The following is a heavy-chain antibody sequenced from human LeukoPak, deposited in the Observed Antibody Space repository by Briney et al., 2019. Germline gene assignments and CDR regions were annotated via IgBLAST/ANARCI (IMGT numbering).Heavy chain of an antibody. CDR2: IYCGGST. D-gene: IGHD2-21*01. CDR3: ARDPENTYCGGDCYDSHFDY. CDR1: GFTVSSNY. J-gene: IGHJ4*02. Sequence: GGSLRLSCAASGFTVSSNYMSWVRQASGKGLEWVSVIYCGGSTYHADAVKGRFTISRDNSKNTLYLQMNSLRAEDTAVDYCARDPENTYCGGDCYDSHFDYGGQGTLVTVSS. V-gene: IGHV3-66*02.